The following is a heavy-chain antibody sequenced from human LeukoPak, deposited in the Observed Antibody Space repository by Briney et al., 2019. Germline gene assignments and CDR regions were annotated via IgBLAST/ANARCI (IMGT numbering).Heavy chain of an antibody. D-gene: IGHD6-19*01. Sequence: SVKVSCKASGGTLSSYAISWVRQAPGQGLEWMGGIIPIFGTANYAQKFQGRVTITADESTSTAYMELSSLRSEDTAVYYCARPKYSSGWFGVRTFDYWGQGTLVTVSS. CDR2: IIPIFGTA. CDR3: ARPKYSSGWFGVRTFDY. J-gene: IGHJ4*02. V-gene: IGHV1-69*13. CDR1: GGTLSSYA.